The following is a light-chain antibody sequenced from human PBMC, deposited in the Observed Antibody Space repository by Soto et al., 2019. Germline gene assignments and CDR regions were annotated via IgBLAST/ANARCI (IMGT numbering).Light chain of an antibody. CDR3: ISYTSSHTRV. CDR2: DVN. J-gene: IGLJ1*01. CDR1: SSDVGGYDF. V-gene: IGLV2-14*01. Sequence: QSALTQPASVSGAPGQSITISCTGTSSDVGGYDFVSWYQHHPGKVPKLIIYDVNNRPSGLSNRFSGSKSGNTASLTISGLQTEDEADYYCISYTSSHTRVFGTGNKLTVL.